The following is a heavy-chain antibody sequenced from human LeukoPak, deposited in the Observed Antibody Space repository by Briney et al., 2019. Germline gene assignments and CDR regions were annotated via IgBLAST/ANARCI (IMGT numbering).Heavy chain of an antibody. CDR3: AREWDSSGYMPPHDAFDI. D-gene: IGHD3-22*01. V-gene: IGHV1-69*04. CDR2: IIPILGIA. Sequence: SVKVSCKASGGTFSSYAISWVRQAPGQGLEWMGRIIPILGIANYAQKFQGRVTITADKSTSTAYMELSSLRSEDTAVYYCAREWDSSGYMPPHDAFDIWGQGTMVTASS. CDR1: GGTFSSYA. J-gene: IGHJ3*02.